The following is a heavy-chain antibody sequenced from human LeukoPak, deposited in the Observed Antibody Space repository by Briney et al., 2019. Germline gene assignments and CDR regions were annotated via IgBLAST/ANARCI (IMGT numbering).Heavy chain of an antibody. CDR3: ARLDDGRGAFDY. D-gene: IGHD1-26*01. CDR1: GGSVNSYF. V-gene: IGHV4-59*02. CDR2: MYYSGST. Sequence: SETLSLTCTASGGSVNSYFWSWIRQPPGKGLEWIGYMYYSGSTNYNPSLKSRVTISIDTSKNQFSLQLSSVTAADTAVYYCARLDDGRGAFDYWGQGTLVTVSS. J-gene: IGHJ4*02.